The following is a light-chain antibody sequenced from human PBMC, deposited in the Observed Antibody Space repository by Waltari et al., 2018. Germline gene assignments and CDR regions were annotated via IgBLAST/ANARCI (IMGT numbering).Light chain of an antibody. CDR1: SLRSYY. CDR3: NSRDSSGNPHYV. Sequence: SSELTQDPAVSVALGQTVRITCQGDSLRSYYASWYQQKPGQAPVLVIYGKNNRPSGIPDRFSGSSSGSTASLTITGAQAEDEADYYCNSRDSSGNPHYVFGTGTKVTVL. J-gene: IGLJ1*01. CDR2: GKN. V-gene: IGLV3-19*01.